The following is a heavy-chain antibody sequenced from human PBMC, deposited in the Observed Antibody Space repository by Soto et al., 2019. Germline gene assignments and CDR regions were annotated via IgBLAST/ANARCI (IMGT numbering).Heavy chain of an antibody. CDR3: ARGWQGDY. CDR2: ISCSGSDT. CDR1: GFSFSNYA. J-gene: IGHJ4*02. D-gene: IGHD6-19*01. Sequence: EVQLLESGGGLVQPGGSLRLSCVASGFSFSNYAINWVRQAPGKGLDWVSGISCSGSDTYYADPVKGRFTISRDNSKNTLYLQMNSLRDEDTAVYYCARGWQGDYWGQGTLVTVSS. V-gene: IGHV3-23*01.